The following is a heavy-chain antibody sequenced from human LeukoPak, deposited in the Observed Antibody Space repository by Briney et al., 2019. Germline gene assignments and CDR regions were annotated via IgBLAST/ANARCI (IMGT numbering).Heavy chain of an antibody. D-gene: IGHD1-1*01. CDR2: IYPGDSDT. CDR3: ARLPNWNEGFDP. CDR1: GYSFTTYW. Sequence: PGGSLKISCKGSGYSFTTYWIGWVRQLPGKGLEWMGIIYPGDSDTRYSPSFRGQVTISADKSISTAYLQWCSLKASDTAMYYCARLPNWNEGFDPWGQGTLVTVSS. J-gene: IGHJ5*02. V-gene: IGHV5-51*01.